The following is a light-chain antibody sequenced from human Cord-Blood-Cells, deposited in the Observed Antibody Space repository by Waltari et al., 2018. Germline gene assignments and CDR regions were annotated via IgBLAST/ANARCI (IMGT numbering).Light chain of an antibody. Sequence: SALTQPPSASGSPGQSVTIPCTGTSSDAGGYNYVSWYKQHPGKAPKIMIYAGSQRPSGVPDLFSGSKSGNTDSLTVSGLQAEDEADYYCSSDAGSNNLVFGGGTKLTVL. V-gene: IGLV2-8*01. J-gene: IGLJ2*01. CDR2: AGS. CDR3: SSDAGSNNLV. CDR1: SSDAGGYNY.